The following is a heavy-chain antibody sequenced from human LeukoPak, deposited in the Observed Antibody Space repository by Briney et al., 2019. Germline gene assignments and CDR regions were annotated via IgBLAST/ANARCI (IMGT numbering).Heavy chain of an antibody. CDR3: AKHRITMVRVNWFDP. V-gene: IGHV3-23*01. CDR1: GFTFSGYA. Sequence: GGSLRLSCAASGFTFSGYAMSWVRQAPGKGLEWVSAISGSGGSTYYADSVKGRFTISRDNSKNTLYLQMNSLRAEDTAVYYCAKHRITMVRVNWFDPWGQGTLVTVSS. CDR2: ISGSGGST. D-gene: IGHD3-10*01. J-gene: IGHJ5*02.